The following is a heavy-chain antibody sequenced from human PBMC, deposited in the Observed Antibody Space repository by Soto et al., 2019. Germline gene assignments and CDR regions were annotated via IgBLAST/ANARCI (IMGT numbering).Heavy chain of an antibody. V-gene: IGHV1-46*01. Sequence: QVQLVQSGAEVKKPGASVKVSCKASGYSFTSYYMHWVRQAPGQGLEWMGIINPSGGYTSYAQKFQGRVTMTRDTSTRTVYMELSSLRFEDTAVYYCARARNYFDYWGQGTLVTVSS. CDR2: INPSGGYT. J-gene: IGHJ4*02. CDR3: ARARNYFDY. CDR1: GYSFTSYY.